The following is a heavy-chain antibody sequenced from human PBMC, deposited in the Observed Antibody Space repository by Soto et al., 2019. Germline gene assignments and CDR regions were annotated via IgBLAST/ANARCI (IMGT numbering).Heavy chain of an antibody. Sequence: GGSLRLSCAASGFTFSSYSMNWVRQAPGKGLEWVSSTSGSSSYIYYADSVKGRFTISRDNAKNSLYLQMNSLRAEDTAVYYCASSLGYCSSTSCHDYYYYYMDVWGKGTTVTVSS. J-gene: IGHJ6*03. CDR2: TSGSSSYI. V-gene: IGHV3-21*01. CDR3: ASSLGYCSSTSCHDYYYYYMDV. CDR1: GFTFSSYS. D-gene: IGHD2-2*01.